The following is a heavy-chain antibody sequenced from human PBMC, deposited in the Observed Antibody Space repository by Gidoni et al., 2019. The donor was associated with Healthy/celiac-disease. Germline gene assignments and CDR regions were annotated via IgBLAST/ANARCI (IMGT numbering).Heavy chain of an antibody. J-gene: IGHJ4*02. CDR1: GFTFSSYA. CDR3: AKIVVVEGSWTHFDY. V-gene: IGHV3-23*01. CDR2: IRGSGGST. Sequence: EVQLLESGGGLVQPGGSLRLSCADSGFTFSSYAMSWVRQAPGQGLEWVSAIRGSGGSTYYADSVKGRFTISRDNSKNTLYLQMNSLRAEDTAVYYCAKIVVVEGSWTHFDYWGQGTLVTVSS. D-gene: IGHD2-2*01.